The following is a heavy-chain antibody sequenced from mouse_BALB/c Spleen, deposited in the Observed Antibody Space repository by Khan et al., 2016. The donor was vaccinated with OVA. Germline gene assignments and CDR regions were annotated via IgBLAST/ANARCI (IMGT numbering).Heavy chain of an antibody. D-gene: IGHD1-1*01. CDR2: ISYSGST. CDR1: GYSITSNYA. CDR3: ARGKYYGYSMDY. Sequence: EVQLQESGPGLVKPSQSLSLTCTVTGYSITSNYAWNWIRQFPGNKLEWMGYISYSGSTSYNPSLKSRISITRDTSKNQFFLQLNSLTSEDTATYYCARGKYYGYSMDYWGQGTSVTVSS. V-gene: IGHV3-2*02. J-gene: IGHJ4*01.